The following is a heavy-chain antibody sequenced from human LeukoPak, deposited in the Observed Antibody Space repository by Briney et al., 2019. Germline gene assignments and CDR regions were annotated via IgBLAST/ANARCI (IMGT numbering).Heavy chain of an antibody. Sequence: GRSLRLSCAASGFTFSSYGMPWVRQVPGKGLEWVAVISYDGSNKYYADSVKGRFTISRDNSKNTLYLQMNSLRAEGTAVYYCAKDLGPWGQGTLVTVSS. CDR2: ISYDGSNK. J-gene: IGHJ5*02. V-gene: IGHV3-30*18. CDR3: AKDLGP. CDR1: GFTFSSYG.